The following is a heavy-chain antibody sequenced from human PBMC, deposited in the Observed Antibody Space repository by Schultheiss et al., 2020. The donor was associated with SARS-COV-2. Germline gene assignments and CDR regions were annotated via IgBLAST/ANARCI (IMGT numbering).Heavy chain of an antibody. CDR2: ISYDGSNK. CDR3: ARDTTRNCGGDCRFDY. Sequence: GSLRLSCAASGFTFSSYAMHWVRQAPGKGLEWVAVISYDGSNKYYADSVKGRFTISRDNSKNTLYLQMNSLRAEDTAVYYCARDTTRNCGGDCRFDYWGQGTLVTVSS. V-gene: IGHV3-30-3*01. D-gene: IGHD2-21*02. J-gene: IGHJ4*02. CDR1: GFTFSSYA.